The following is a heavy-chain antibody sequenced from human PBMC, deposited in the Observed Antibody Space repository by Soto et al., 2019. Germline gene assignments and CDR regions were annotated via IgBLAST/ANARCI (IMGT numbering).Heavy chain of an antibody. CDR3: ARGLMAARHTDGPNWFDP. V-gene: IGHV4-34*01. J-gene: IGHJ5*02. D-gene: IGHD6-6*01. Sequence: PSETLSLTCAVYGGSFSGYYWSWIRQPPGKGLEWIGEINHSGSTNYNPSLKSRVTISVDTSKNQFSLKLSSVTAADTAVYYCARGLMAARHTDGPNWFDPWGQGTLVTVSS. CDR2: INHSGST. CDR1: GGSFSGYY.